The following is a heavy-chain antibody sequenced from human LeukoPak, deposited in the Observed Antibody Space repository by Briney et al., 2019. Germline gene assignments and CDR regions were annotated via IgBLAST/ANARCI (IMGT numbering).Heavy chain of an antibody. Sequence: SQTLSLTCTVSGGSISSGGYYWSWIRQHPGKGLEWIGYIYYSGSTYYNPSLKSRVTISVGTSKNQFSLKLSSVTAADTAVYYCARVVSRGSYNWFDPWGQGTLVTVSS. CDR3: ARVVSRGSYNWFDP. J-gene: IGHJ5*02. V-gene: IGHV4-31*03. CDR1: GGSISSGGYY. D-gene: IGHD6-6*01. CDR2: IYYSGST.